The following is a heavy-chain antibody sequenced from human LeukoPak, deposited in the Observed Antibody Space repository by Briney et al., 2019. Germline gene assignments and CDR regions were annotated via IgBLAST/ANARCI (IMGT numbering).Heavy chain of an antibody. D-gene: IGHD6-19*01. CDR3: ARGYSSPYGLDV. CDR2: IYSGGGT. CDR1: GFTVNSNY. V-gene: IGHV3-53*01. Sequence: GGSLRLSCAASGFTVNSNYMNWVRQAPGRGLEWVSIIYSGGGTYYADSVKGRFTISRDNSKNTLYLQMNSLRVEDTAVYYCARGYSSPYGLDVWGQGTTVTVSS. J-gene: IGHJ6*02.